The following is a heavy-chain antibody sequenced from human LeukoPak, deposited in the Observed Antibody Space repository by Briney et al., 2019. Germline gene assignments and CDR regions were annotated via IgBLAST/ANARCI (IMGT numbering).Heavy chain of an antibody. CDR3: ARYGAYCGGDCYFAFDI. D-gene: IGHD2-21*02. Sequence: SETLSLTCTVSGGSISSYYWSWLRQPPGKGLEWIGYVSYSGSTNYNPSLKSRVTISVDTSKNQFSLKLSSVTAADTAVYYCARYGAYCGGDCYFAFDIWGQGTMVTVSS. CDR1: GGSISSYY. CDR2: VSYSGST. J-gene: IGHJ3*02. V-gene: IGHV4-59*01.